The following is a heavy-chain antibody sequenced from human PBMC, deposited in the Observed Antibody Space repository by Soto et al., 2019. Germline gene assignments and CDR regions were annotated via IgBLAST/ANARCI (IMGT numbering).Heavy chain of an antibody. CDR1: GGSFSGYY. CDR2: INHSGST. V-gene: IGHV4-34*01. Sequence: SETLSLTCAVYGGSFSGYYWSWIRHRPGKGLEWIGEINHSGSTNYNPSLKSRVTISVDTSKNQFSLKLSSVTAADTAVYCCARRHYYGSGIIDYWGQGTLVTVSS. D-gene: IGHD3-10*01. CDR3: ARRHYYGSGIIDY. J-gene: IGHJ4*02.